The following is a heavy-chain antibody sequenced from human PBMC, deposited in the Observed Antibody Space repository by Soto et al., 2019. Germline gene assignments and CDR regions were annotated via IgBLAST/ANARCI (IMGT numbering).Heavy chain of an antibody. D-gene: IGHD1-1*01. Sequence: EVQLVESGGGLVKPGGSLRLSCATSGFTFSSFDMDWVRQAPGKGLEWVSSIHRASTYIYYADSVRGRFTISRDNAKSSLYLQMNSLTVEDTAVYYCARRALTTYHFFDYWGQGALVTVSS. CDR2: IHRASTYI. J-gene: IGHJ4*02. CDR1: GFTFSSFD. CDR3: ARRALTTYHFFDY. V-gene: IGHV3-21*06.